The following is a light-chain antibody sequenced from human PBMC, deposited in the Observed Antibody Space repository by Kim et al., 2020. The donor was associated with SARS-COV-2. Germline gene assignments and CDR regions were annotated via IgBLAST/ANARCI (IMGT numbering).Light chain of an antibody. J-gene: IGKJ1*01. CDR2: GAS. CDR1: QSLNSD. CDR3: QQYNTSPTT. V-gene: IGKV3-20*01. Sequence: SPWERATLSCRASQSLNSDLAWYQHKPGQAPRLLIYGASSRASGIPDRFSGSGSGTDFTLIISRLEPEDFVVYFCQQYNTSPTTFGQGTKVDI.